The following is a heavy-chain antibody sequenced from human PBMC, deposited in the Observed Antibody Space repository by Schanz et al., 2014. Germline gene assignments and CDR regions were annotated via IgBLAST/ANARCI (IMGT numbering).Heavy chain of an antibody. V-gene: IGHV1-69*04. CDR1: GGTFTSYA. D-gene: IGHD3-16*01. CDR3: ATIGVNDYWRFGLDL. Sequence: QVQLVQSGAEVRKPGSSVRVSCKASGGTFTSYAFSWVRQAPGQGLEWMGRIIPIVDITNYAQKFLGRVTFTADKSTSHDSMELKSMSSANEDLSYCATIGVNDYWRFGLDLWGQGTTVTVSS. CDR2: IIPIVDIT. J-gene: IGHJ6*02.